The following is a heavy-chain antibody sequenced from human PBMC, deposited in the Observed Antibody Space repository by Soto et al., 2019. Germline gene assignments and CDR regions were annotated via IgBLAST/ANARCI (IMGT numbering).Heavy chain of an antibody. CDR3: AKDNLQIAVAPWSY. V-gene: IGHV3-23*01. CDR1: GFTFSSYA. CDR2: ISGSGGST. Sequence: VGSLRLSCAASGFTFSSYAMSWVRQAPGKGLEWVSAISGSGGSTYYADSVKGRFTISGDNSKNTLYLQMNSLRAEDTAVYYCAKDNLQIAVAPWSYWGQGTLVTVSS. J-gene: IGHJ4*02. D-gene: IGHD6-19*01.